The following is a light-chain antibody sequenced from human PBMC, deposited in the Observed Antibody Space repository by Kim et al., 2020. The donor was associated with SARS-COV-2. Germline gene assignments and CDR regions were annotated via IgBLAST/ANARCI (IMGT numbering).Light chain of an antibody. CDR1: QNINTW. Sequence: SASVGDRVTINCRASQNINTWVAWYQQKPGAAPKLLIYKSSYLQGGVPSRFSGGGSGTAFTLTINSLQPDDFATYYCQQYESPLYTFGQGTKLEI. V-gene: IGKV1-5*03. CDR2: KSS. CDR3: QQYESPLYT. J-gene: IGKJ2*01.